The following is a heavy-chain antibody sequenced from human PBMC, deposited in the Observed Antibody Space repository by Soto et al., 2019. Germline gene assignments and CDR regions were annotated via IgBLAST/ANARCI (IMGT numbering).Heavy chain of an antibody. CDR1: GYTFTGYY. D-gene: IGHD6-19*01. Sequence: QVQLVQSGAEVKKPGASVKVSCKASGYTFTGYYMHWVRQAPGQGLEWMGWINPNSGGTNYAQKFQGRVTMTRDTSISTAYMELSRLRSDDTAVYYCARDRGMSSSGWGYYYYMDVWGKGTTVTVSS. CDR3: ARDRGMSSSGWGYYYYMDV. J-gene: IGHJ6*03. CDR2: INPNSGGT. V-gene: IGHV1-2*02.